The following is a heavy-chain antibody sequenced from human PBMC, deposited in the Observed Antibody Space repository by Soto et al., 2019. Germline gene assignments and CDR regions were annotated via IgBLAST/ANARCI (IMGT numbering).Heavy chain of an antibody. J-gene: IGHJ6*03. CDR2: IGTAGDT. D-gene: IGHD6-13*01. V-gene: IGHV3-13*01. CDR1: GFTFSSYD. Sequence: PGGSLRLSCAASGFTFSSYDMHWVRQATGKGLEWVSAIGTAGDTYYPGSVKGRFTISRENAKNSLYLQMNSLRAGDTAVYYCARVRIPGIAAAGTLPIYYYYYYMDVWGKGTTVTVSS. CDR3: ARVRIPGIAAAGTLPIYYYYYYMDV.